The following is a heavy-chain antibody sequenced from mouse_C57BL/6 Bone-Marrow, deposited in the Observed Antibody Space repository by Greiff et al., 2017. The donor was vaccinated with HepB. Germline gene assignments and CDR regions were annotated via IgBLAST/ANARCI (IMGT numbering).Heavy chain of an antibody. CDR3: VRRYYYGSSYAMDY. V-gene: IGHV10-1*01. CDR2: IRSKSNNYAT. CDR1: GFSFNTYA. D-gene: IGHD1-1*01. J-gene: IGHJ4*01. Sequence: EVMLVESGGGLVQPKGSLKLSCAASGFSFNTYAMNWVRQAPGKGLEWVARIRSKSNNYATYYADSVKDRFTISRDDSESMLYLQMNNLKTEDTAMYYCVRRYYYGSSYAMDYWGQGTSVTVSS.